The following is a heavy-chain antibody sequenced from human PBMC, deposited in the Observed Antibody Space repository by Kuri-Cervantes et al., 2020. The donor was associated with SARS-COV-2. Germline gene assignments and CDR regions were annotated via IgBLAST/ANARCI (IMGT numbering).Heavy chain of an antibody. CDR2: IYHSGSI. D-gene: IGHD6-13*01. CDR3: ASSLATNPEYFQH. CDR1: GYSISSGYY. Sequence: SETLSLTCTVSGYSISSGYYWGWIRQPPGKGLEWIGSIYHSGSIYYNPSLKSRVTISVDTSKNQFSLKLSSVTAADTAVYYCASSLATNPEYFQHWGQGTLVTVSS. V-gene: IGHV4-38-2*02. J-gene: IGHJ1*01.